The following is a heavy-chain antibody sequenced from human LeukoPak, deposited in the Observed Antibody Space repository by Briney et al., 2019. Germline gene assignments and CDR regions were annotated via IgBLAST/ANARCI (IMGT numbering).Heavy chain of an antibody. J-gene: IGHJ6*03. D-gene: IGHD5-18*01. V-gene: IGHV1-69*13. CDR3: ARGDTAMGALLNPYYYMDV. CDR2: IIPIFGTA. Sequence: GASVKVSCKASGGTFSSYAISWVRQAPGQGLEWMGGIIPIFGTANYAQKFQGRVTITADESTSTAYMELSSLRSEDTAVYYCARGDTAMGALLNPYYYMDVWGKGTTVTISS. CDR1: GGTFSSYA.